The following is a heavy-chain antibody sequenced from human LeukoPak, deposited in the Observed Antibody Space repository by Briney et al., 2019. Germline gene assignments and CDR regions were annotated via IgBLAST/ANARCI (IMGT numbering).Heavy chain of an antibody. J-gene: IGHJ4*02. CDR1: GFTFSTYG. CDR3: ARGDLGDSTGTRRGGDY. D-gene: IGHD1-1*01. V-gene: IGHV3-23*01. Sequence: GGSLRLSCAASGFTFSTYGMSWVRQAPGKGLEWVSGISGSGGSRFYTDSVKGRFTISRDNSKNTLYLQMGSLRVEDMAVYYCARGDLGDSTGTRRGGDYWGQGTLVTVSS. CDR2: ISGSGGSR.